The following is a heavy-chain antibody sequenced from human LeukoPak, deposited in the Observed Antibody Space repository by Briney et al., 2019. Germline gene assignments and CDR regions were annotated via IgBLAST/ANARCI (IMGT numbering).Heavy chain of an antibody. CDR1: GGSFSGYY. CDR2: INHDGST. CDR3: ARGYVSGSYYQY. Sequence: SETLSLTCTVYGGSFSGYYWGWIRQPPGKGLEWIGEINHDGSTNYNPSLKSRVTISVDTSKNHFSLKLSSVTAADTAVYYCARGYVSGSYYQYWGQGTLVTVSS. J-gene: IGHJ4*02. D-gene: IGHD3-10*01. V-gene: IGHV4-34*01.